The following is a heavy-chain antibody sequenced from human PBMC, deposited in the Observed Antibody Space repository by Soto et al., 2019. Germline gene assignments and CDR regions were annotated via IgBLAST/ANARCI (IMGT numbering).Heavy chain of an antibody. J-gene: IGHJ5*02. CDR2: IYYRGST. Sequence: SGYYWGWIRQPPGKGLEWIGSIYYRGSTNYNPSLKSRITISVDTSKNQFSLKLSSVTAADTAVYYCARDLRYSSENWFDPWGQGTLVTVSS. CDR3: ARDLRYSSENWFDP. CDR1: SGYY. D-gene: IGHD3-9*01. V-gene: IGHV4-39*07.